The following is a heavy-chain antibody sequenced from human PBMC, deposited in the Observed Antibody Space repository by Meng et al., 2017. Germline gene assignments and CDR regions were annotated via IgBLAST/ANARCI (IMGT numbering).Heavy chain of an antibody. D-gene: IGHD2-2*02. Sequence: VHLQQRGGGLLKPSETLSLTCAVYGGSCSGYYWSWIRQPPGKGLEWIGEINHSGSTNYNPSLKSRVTISVDTSKNQFSLKLSSVTAADTAVYYCARGVQCSTSCYIDYWGQGTLVTVSS. V-gene: IGHV4-34*01. J-gene: IGHJ4*02. CDR1: GGSCSGYY. CDR3: ARGVQCSTSCYIDY. CDR2: INHSGST.